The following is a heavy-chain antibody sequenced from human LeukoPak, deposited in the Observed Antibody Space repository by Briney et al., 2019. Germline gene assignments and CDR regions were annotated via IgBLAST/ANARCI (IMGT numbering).Heavy chain of an antibody. CDR1: GGSINSYY. J-gene: IGHJ4*02. CDR2: IYYSGST. Sequence: PSETLSLTCTVSGGSINSYYWSWIRRPPGKGLEWIGYIYYSGSTNYNPSLKSRGTISLDTSKNQFSLKLSSVTAADTAVYYCARDLYYDFWSGYFDYWGQGTLVTVSS. D-gene: IGHD3-3*01. CDR3: ARDLYYDFWSGYFDY. V-gene: IGHV4-59*01.